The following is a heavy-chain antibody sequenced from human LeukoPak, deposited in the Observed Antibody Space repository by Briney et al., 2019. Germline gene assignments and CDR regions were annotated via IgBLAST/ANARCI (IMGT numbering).Heavy chain of an antibody. CDR1: GFTFSSYA. J-gene: IGHJ4*02. D-gene: IGHD3-16*02. CDR2: ISSSSSYI. V-gene: IGHV3-21*01. Sequence: GGSLRLFCEASGFTFSSYAMSWVRQAPGKGLEWVSSISSSSSYIYYADSVKGRFTISRDNAKKSLYLQMNSLRDEDTAVYYCARDFFAFGGVIALLDYWGQGTLVTVSS. CDR3: ARDFFAFGGVIALLDY.